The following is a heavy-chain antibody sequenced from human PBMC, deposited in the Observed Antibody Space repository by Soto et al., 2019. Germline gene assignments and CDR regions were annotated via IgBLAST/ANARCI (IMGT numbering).Heavy chain of an antibody. Sequence: LTCTVSGGSISSYYWSWIRQPPGKGLEWIGSIYYSGSTYYNPSLKSRVTISVDTSKNQFSLKLSSVTAADTAVYYCARPNLRTSRAWFDPWGQGTLVTVSS. CDR1: GGSISSYY. CDR2: IYYSGST. V-gene: IGHV4-59*05. D-gene: IGHD2-2*01. J-gene: IGHJ5*02. CDR3: ARPNLRTSRAWFDP.